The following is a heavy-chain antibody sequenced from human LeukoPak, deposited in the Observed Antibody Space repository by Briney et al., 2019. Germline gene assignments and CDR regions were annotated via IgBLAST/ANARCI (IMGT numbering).Heavy chain of an antibody. CDR3: ARHSAGIVVAGK. D-gene: IGHD6-19*01. J-gene: IGHJ4*02. V-gene: IGHV5-10-1*01. CDR2: IDPSDSYT. Sequence: GESLKISCKVSGYIFTSYWIGWVRQMPGKGLEWMGRIDPSDSYTNYSPSFQGHVTISADKSISTVYLQWSSLKASDTAMYYCARHSAGIVVAGKWGQGTLVTVSS. CDR1: GYIFTSYW.